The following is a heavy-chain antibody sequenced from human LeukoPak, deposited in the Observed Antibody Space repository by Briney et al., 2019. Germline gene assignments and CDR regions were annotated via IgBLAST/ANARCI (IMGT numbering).Heavy chain of an antibody. V-gene: IGHV3-49*04. CDR2: IRSNTYGGTT. CDR1: GFTFGEYA. J-gene: IGHJ4*02. CDR3: TFGLWTY. D-gene: IGHD3/OR15-3a*01. Sequence: SHRLYCTNSGFTFGEYAMNWVRQAPGKGQEWVGFIRSNTYGGTTQYAASVKGRFTVSRDDSKSIAYLQMNSLKTEDTAVYYWTFGLWTYWGQGTLGTVSS.